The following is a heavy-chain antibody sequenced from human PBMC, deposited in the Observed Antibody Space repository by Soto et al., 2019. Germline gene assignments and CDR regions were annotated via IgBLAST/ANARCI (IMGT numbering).Heavy chain of an antibody. Sequence: GESLKISCAASGFTFSNAWMNWVRQAPGKGLEWVGRIKSKTDGGTTDYAAPVKGRFTISRDDSKNTLYLQMNSLKTEDTAVYYCTTDITGIPYDAFDIWGQGTMVTVSS. D-gene: IGHD1-20*01. J-gene: IGHJ3*02. CDR1: GFTFSNAW. CDR2: IKSKTDGGTT. CDR3: TTDITGIPYDAFDI. V-gene: IGHV3-15*07.